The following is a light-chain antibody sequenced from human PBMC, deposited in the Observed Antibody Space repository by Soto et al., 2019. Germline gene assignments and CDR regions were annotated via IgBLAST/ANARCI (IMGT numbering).Light chain of an antibody. J-gene: IGKJ3*01. CDR3: QQYGSSPVT. CDR2: GAS. Sequence: EIVLTQSPGTLSLSPGERATLSCRASQSVSSSNLAWYQKKPGQAPRLLIYGASSRATGIPDRFSGSGSGTGFTLTISRLEPDDFAVYYCQQYGSSPVTFGPGTMVYIK. CDR1: QSVSSSN. V-gene: IGKV3-20*01.